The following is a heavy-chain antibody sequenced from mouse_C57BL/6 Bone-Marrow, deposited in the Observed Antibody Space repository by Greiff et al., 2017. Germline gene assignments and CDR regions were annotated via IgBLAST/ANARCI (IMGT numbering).Heavy chain of an antibody. V-gene: IGHV1-64*01. J-gene: IGHJ2*01. CDR3: ARFLYYYGSSSDY. Sequence: VQLQQPGAELVKPGASVKLSCKASGYTFTSYWMHWVKQRPGQGLEWIGMIHPNSGSTNYNEKFKRKATLTVDKSSSTAYMQLSSLTSEDSAVYYCARFLYYYGSSSDYWGQGTTLTVSS. CDR2: IHPNSGST. D-gene: IGHD1-1*01. CDR1: GYTFTSYW.